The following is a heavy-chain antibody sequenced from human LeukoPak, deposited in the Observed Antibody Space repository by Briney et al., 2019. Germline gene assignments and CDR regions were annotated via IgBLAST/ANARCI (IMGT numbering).Heavy chain of an antibody. D-gene: IGHD2-15*01. V-gene: IGHV1-69*13. CDR3: ARRYCSGGSCYSGWFDP. J-gene: IGHJ5*02. CDR1: GGTFSSYA. Sequence: GASVKVSCKASGGTFSSYAISWVRQAPGQGLEWMGGIIPIFGAANYAQKFQGRVTITADESTSTAYMELSSLRSEDTAVYYCARRYCSGGSCYSGWFDPWGQGTLVTVSS. CDR2: IIPIFGAA.